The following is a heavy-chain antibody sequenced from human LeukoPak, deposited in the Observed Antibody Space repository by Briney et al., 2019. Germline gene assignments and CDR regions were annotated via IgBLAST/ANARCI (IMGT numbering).Heavy chain of an antibody. V-gene: IGHV3-21*01. CDR2: ISSGTSYI. J-gene: IGHJ3*02. Sequence: GGSLRLSCAASGFTFNTYTMNWVRQAPGKGVEWVSSISSGTSYIYYADSVKGRFTISRDNAKNSLYLQMNSLRAEDTAVYYCARDPTSSWETAFDIWGQGTMVTVSS. D-gene: IGHD1-26*01. CDR3: ARDPTSSWETAFDI. CDR1: GFTFNTYT.